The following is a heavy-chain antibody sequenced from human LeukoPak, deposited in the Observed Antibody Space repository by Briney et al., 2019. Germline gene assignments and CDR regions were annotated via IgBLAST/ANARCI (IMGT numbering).Heavy chain of an antibody. J-gene: IGHJ4*02. D-gene: IGHD5-12*01. CDR3: ARDDIVATITLD. CDR2: INPNSGGT. Sequence: GASVNVSCKASGYTFTCYYMHWVRQAPGQGLEWMGWINPNSGGTNYAQKFQGRVTMTRDTSISTAYMELSRLRSDDTAVYYCARDDIVATITLDWGQGTLVTVSS. V-gene: IGHV1-2*02. CDR1: GYTFTCYY.